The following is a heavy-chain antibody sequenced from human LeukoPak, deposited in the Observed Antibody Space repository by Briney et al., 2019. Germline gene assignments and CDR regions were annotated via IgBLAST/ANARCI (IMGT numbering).Heavy chain of an antibody. CDR3: AKDGDQVTVTKVDY. CDR1: GVTFSSDV. J-gene: IGHJ4*02. CDR2: ISGSGGPT. Sequence: PGGSLRLSCAASGVTFSSDVMSWFRQAPLKGLELDSGISGSGGPTYYADSVKGRFTISRDNSKNTLYLEMNSLRADDTAVYYCAKDGDQVTVTKVDYWGQGTLVTVSS. V-gene: IGHV3-23*01. D-gene: IGHD4-17*01.